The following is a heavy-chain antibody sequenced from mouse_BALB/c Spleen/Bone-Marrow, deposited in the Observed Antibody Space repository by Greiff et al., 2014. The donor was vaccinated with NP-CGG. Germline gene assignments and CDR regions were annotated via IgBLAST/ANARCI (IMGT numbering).Heavy chain of an antibody. CDR2: ISPYNDDT. CDR1: GYTFTSYV. J-gene: IGHJ1*01. V-gene: IGHV1-14*01. CDR3: ARSLYGYDWYFDV. D-gene: IGHD2-2*01. Sequence: EVQRVESGPELVKPGASVKMSCKASGYTFTSYVMHWVKQKPGLGLEWIGYISPYNDDTEYNEKFKGKATLTSDKSSSTAYMELSSLTSEDSAVFYCARSLYGYDWYFDVWGAGTTVTVSS.